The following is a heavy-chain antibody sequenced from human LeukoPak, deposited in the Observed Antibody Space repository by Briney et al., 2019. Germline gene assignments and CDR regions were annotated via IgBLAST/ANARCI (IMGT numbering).Heavy chain of an antibody. CDR2: INHSGST. Sequence: PSETLSLTCAVYGGSLSGYSWSWIRQPPGKGLEWIGEINHSGSTNYHPSLKSRVTISVGTSKNQCSLKRSSVTAADTAVYDCASRVFDYWGQGTLVTVSS. CDR1: GGSLSGYS. V-gene: IGHV4-34*01. J-gene: IGHJ4*02. CDR3: ASRVFDY.